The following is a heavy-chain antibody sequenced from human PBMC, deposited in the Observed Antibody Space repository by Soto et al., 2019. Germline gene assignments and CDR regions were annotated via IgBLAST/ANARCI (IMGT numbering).Heavy chain of an antibody. CDR1: GFTFSSYS. V-gene: IGHV3-21*01. CDR2: ISSSSSYI. J-gene: IGHJ4*02. Sequence: GGSLRLSCAASGFTFSSYSMNWVRQAPGKGLEWVSSISSSSSYIYYADSVKGRFTISRDDAKNSLYLQMNSLRAEDTAVYYCARSSIAALYYWGQGTLVTVSS. CDR3: ARSSIAALYY. D-gene: IGHD6-13*01.